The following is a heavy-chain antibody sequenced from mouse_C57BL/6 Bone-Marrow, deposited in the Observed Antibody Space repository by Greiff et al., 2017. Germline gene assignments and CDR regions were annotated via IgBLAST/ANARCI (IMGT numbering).Heavy chain of an antibody. CDR2: IYPGSGST. CDR3: ARDEVFYYDGSSYPWYFDV. Sequence: QVQLQQPGAELVKPGASVKMSCKASGYTFTSYWITWVKQRPGQGLAWIGDIYPGSGSTNYNEKFKSKATLTVDTSSSTAYMQLSSLTSEDSAVYYCARDEVFYYDGSSYPWYFDVWGTGTTVTVSS. D-gene: IGHD1-1*01. CDR1: GYTFTSYW. V-gene: IGHV1-55*01. J-gene: IGHJ1*03.